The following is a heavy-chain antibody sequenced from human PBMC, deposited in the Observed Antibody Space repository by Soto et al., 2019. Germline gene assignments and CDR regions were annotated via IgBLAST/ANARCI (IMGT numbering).Heavy chain of an antibody. CDR3: AKDKPGTTSFDY. Sequence: GGSLRLSCAASGSTISSNAMYWVRQAPGKGLEWVSGISDRGDTTHYADSVKGRFTISRDTSKNTLYLQLNTLRADDTAVYYCAKDKPGTTSFDYWGQGTLVNVSS. CDR1: GSTISSNA. V-gene: IGHV3-23*01. J-gene: IGHJ4*02. D-gene: IGHD1-1*01. CDR2: ISDRGDTT.